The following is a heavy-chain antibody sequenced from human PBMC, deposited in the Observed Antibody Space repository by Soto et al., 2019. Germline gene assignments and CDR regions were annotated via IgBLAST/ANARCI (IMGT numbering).Heavy chain of an antibody. Sequence: GESLKISCQSSGYTFSNFWIGWVRQLPGKGLEWMGIIYPGDHETRYSPSFHGKVTISADRSINTAYLQWNSLGASDTAFYFCARSPRSSPYFDYWGQGALVTVSS. J-gene: IGHJ4*02. CDR3: ARSPRSSPYFDY. D-gene: IGHD6-13*01. CDR2: IYPGDHET. V-gene: IGHV5-51*01. CDR1: GYTFSNFW.